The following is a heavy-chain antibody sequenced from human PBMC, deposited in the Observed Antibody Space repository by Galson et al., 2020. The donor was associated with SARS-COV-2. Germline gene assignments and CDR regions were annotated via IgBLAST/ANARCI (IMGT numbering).Heavy chain of an antibody. CDR2: IIPVFAIP. J-gene: IGHJ4*02. V-gene: IGHV1-69*13. D-gene: IGHD3-22*01. Sequence: GASVKVSCKAYGGSSHSFSISWVRQAPGQGLEWVGGIIPVFAIPSYAQKFQGRVTITINADESSTTAYMELTGLRSEDTAVYYCARDLYDSSGPERYFDYWGQGTLVTVSS. CDR1: GGSSHSFS. CDR3: ARDLYDSSGPERYFDY.